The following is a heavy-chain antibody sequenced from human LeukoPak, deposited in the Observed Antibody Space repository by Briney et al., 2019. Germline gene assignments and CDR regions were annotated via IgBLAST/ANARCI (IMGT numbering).Heavy chain of an antibody. V-gene: IGHV3-7*01. CDR3: ARDLGDSSGYYYYYYYMDV. CDR1: GFTFSSYW. J-gene: IGHJ6*03. Sequence: GGSLRLSCAASGFTFSSYWMSWVRQAPGKGLEWVANIKQDGGEKYYVDSVKGRFTISRDNAKNSLYLQMNSLRAEDTAVYYCARDLGDSSGYYYYYYYMDVWGKGTTVTVSS. CDR2: IKQDGGEK. D-gene: IGHD3-22*01.